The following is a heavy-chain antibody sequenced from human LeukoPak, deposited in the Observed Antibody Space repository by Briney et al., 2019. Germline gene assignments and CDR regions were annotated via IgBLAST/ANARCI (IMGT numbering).Heavy chain of an antibody. J-gene: IGHJ4*02. CDR3: ARVLRAASWRSYDY. D-gene: IGHD5-18*01. CDR1: GGSVSNSLYY. Sequence: SETLSLTCTVSGGSVSNSLYYWSWIRQPPGEGLEWIGYIYYNGSTNYNPSLKSRVTISIDTSRNQFSLRLNSMTAADTAVYYCARVLRAASWRSYDYWGQGSLVTVSS. CDR2: IYYNGST. V-gene: IGHV4-61*01.